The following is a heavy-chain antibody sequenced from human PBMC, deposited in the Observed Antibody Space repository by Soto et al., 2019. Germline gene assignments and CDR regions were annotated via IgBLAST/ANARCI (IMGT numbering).Heavy chain of an antibody. Sequence: TGGSLRLSCAASGFTFSSYAMSWVRQAPGKGLDWVSVISGSGENTYYADSVKGRFTISRDNSKNTLYLQMNSLRAEDTAVYYCAKELTVTTVDASDAFDIWGQGTMVTVSS. CDR3: AKELTVTTVDASDAFDI. CDR2: ISGSGENT. D-gene: IGHD4-17*01. J-gene: IGHJ3*02. CDR1: GFTFSSYA. V-gene: IGHV3-23*01.